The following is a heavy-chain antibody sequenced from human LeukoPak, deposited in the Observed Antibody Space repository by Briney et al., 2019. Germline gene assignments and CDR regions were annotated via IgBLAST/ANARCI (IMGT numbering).Heavy chain of an antibody. CDR2: IWYDGSNK. Sequence: PGRSLRLSCAASGFTFSSYGMHWVRQAPGKGLEWVAVIWYDGSNKYYADSVKGRFTISRDNSKNTLYLQMNGLRAEDTAVYYCARDETTYAFDIWGQGTMVTVSS. V-gene: IGHV3-33*01. CDR1: GFTFSSYG. J-gene: IGHJ3*02. CDR3: ARDETTYAFDI. D-gene: IGHD4-17*01.